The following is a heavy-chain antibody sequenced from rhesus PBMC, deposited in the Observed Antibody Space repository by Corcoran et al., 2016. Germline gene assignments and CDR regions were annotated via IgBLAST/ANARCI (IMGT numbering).Heavy chain of an antibody. CDR3: ARRDLTGDGFDF. D-gene: IGHD3-9*01. Sequence: QVQLQESGPGLVKPSETLSLTCAVSGGSISGSYGWSWIRQPPGKGLEWIGHIFGSLGSTYYNPPLKSRVTISRDTSKTQFSLKLSSVTAADTAVYYCARRDLTGDGFDFWGQGLRVTVSA. CDR1: GGSISGSYG. CDR2: IFGSLGST. J-gene: IGHJ3*01. V-gene: IGHV4S7*01.